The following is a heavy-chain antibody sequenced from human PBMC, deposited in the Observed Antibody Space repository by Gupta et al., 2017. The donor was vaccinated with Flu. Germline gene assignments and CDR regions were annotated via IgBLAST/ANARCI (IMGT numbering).Heavy chain of an antibody. CDR1: GVGISDSFSHW. J-gene: IGHJ4*02. CDR3: ARGRDYVWGT. Sequence: QVRLQESGPGLVQPSGTLSLTCSVSGVGISDSFSHWWSWVRQTPGKGLEWIGEIHHGGNWNYSPSFQSRVTMSVDKSKDQLSLKLSSVTAADTAVYYCARGRDYVWGTWGQGTQVTVSS. D-gene: IGHD3-16*01. CDR2: IHHGGNW. V-gene: IGHV4-4*02.